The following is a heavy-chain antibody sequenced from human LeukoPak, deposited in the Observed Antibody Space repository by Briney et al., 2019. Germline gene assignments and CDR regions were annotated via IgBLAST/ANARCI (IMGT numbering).Heavy chain of an antibody. J-gene: IGHJ4*02. Sequence: PGRSLRLSCAATGFTFSSYAKHWVRQAPGKGLEWVSSISSSSSYIYYADSVKGRFTISRDNAKNSLYLQMNSLRAEDTAVYYCARDLSPSVFRNSGILGDATDYWGQGTLVTVSS. D-gene: IGHD1-26*01. CDR3: ARDLSPSVFRNSGILGDATDY. CDR2: ISSSSSYI. CDR1: GFTFSSYA. V-gene: IGHV3-21*01.